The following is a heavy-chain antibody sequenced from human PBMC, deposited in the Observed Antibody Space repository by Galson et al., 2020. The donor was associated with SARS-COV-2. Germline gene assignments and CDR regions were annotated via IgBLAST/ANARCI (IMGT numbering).Heavy chain of an antibody. V-gene: IGHV1-18*01. Sequence: ASVKVSCKASGYIFTSYGISGVRQAPGQGRERMGWNSANNGNTNYAQKLQGRVTMTTDTSTSTAYMELRSLRSDDTAVYYCGAGGGDSSGWFDAFDIWGQGTMVTVSS. D-gene: IGHD6-19*01. CDR2: NSANNGNT. J-gene: IGHJ3*02. CDR1: GYIFTSYG. CDR3: GAGGGDSSGWFDAFDI.